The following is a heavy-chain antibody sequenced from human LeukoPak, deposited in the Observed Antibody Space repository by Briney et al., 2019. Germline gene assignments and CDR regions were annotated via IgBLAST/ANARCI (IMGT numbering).Heavy chain of an antibody. D-gene: IGHD3-10*01. J-gene: IGHJ4*02. CDR3: TRGYNIYVDY. CDR1: GFTFSTYK. V-gene: IGHV3-48*03. CDR2: ISSSGGTI. Sequence: GGSLRLSCAASGFTFSTYKMNWVRQAPGKGLEWVSYISSSGGTIYYADSVKGRFTISRDNAKNSLYLQMNSLRAEDTAVYYCTRGYNIYVDYWGQGTLVTVSS.